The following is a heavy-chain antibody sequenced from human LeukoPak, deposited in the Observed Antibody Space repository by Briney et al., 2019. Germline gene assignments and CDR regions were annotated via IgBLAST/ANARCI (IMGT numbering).Heavy chain of an antibody. Sequence: GGSLRLSCAASGFTFSSYAMHWVRQAPGKGLEWVAVISYDGSNKYYADSVKGRFTISRDNSKNTLYLQMNNLRADDTAFYYCARESGYAVGDFWGRGTLVTVSS. J-gene: IGHJ4*02. CDR1: GFTFSSYA. CDR2: ISYDGSNK. V-gene: IGHV3-30*14. D-gene: IGHD5-12*01. CDR3: ARESGYAVGDF.